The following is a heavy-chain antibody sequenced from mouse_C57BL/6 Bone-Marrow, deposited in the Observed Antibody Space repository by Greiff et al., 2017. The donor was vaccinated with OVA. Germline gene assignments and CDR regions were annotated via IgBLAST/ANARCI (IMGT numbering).Heavy chain of an antibody. V-gene: IGHV1-18*01. CDR1: GYTFTDYN. D-gene: IGHD2-4*01. CDR3: ARGVYYYDYAGGPWFAY. Sequence: EVQLQQSGPELVKPGASVKIPCKASGYTFTDYNMDWVKQSHGKSLEWIGDINPNNGGTIYNQKFKGKATLTVDKSSSTAYMELRSLTSEDTAVYYCARGVYYYDYAGGPWFAYWGQGTLVTVSA. CDR2: INPNNGGT. J-gene: IGHJ3*01.